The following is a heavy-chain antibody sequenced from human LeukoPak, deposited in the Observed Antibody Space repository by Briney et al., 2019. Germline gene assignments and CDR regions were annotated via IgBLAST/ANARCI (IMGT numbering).Heavy chain of an antibody. J-gene: IGHJ4*03. D-gene: IGHD1-1*01. V-gene: IGHV4-34*01. CDR2: INHRGDT. Sequence: SETLSLTCAVYGGSFSRYNWSWIRQSPGKGVEWIAEINHRGDTNYNPSVKSRVTISVDTSKNQFSLKVTSLTAADTAVYFCARGPTISETGYFDYWGQGTLVTVSS. CDR1: GGSFSRYN. CDR3: ARGPTISETGYFDY.